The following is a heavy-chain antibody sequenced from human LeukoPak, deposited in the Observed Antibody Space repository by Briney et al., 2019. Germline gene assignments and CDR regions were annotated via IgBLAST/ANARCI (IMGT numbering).Heavy chain of an antibody. V-gene: IGHV4-59*01. Sequence: SETLSLTCTVSGGSIRSYYWSWIRQSPGKGLEWIGYIYNSGSTNYNPSLKSRVTISIDTSKNHFSLKLNSVTAADTAVYYCARSDYYGSGHGAFDIWGQGTMVTVSS. D-gene: IGHD3-10*01. CDR2: IYNSGST. CDR3: ARSDYYGSGHGAFDI. CDR1: GGSIRSYY. J-gene: IGHJ3*02.